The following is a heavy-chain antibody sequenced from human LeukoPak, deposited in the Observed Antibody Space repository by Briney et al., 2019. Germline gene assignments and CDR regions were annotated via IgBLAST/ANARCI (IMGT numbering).Heavy chain of an antibody. D-gene: IGHD5-18*01. J-gene: IGHJ3*02. V-gene: IGHV4-34*01. CDR2: INHSGST. CDR1: GGSFSGYY. Sequence: SETLSLTCAVYGGSFSGYYWSWIRQPPGKGLEWIGEINHSGSTNCNPSLKSRVTISVDTSKNQFSLKLSSVTAADTAVYYCARVLRIQLWFQAFDIWGQGTMVTVSS. CDR3: ARVLRIQLWFQAFDI.